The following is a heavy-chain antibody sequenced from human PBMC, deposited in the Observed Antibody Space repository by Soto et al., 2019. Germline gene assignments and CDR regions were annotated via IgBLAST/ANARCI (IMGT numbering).Heavy chain of an antibody. CDR2: ISSNGGST. D-gene: IGHD5-12*01. J-gene: IGHJ4*02. V-gene: IGHV3-64D*06. CDR3: VKADIVADY. Sequence: GGSLSHCCTASEGTFRSYGMHWVRQAPGKGLEYVSAISSNGGSTYYADSVKGRFTISRDNSKNTLYLQMSSLRAEDTAVYYCVKADIVADYWVQGTVFTVS. CDR1: EGTFRSYG.